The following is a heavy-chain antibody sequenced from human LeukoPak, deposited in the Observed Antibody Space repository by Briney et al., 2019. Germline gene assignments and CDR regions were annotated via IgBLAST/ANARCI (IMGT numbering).Heavy chain of an antibody. V-gene: IGHV3-21*01. Sequence: GGSLRLFCAASGFTFSSTYSMSWVRQAPGKGLEWLSSISSSSSYIYYADSVKGRFTVSRDNAKNSLYLQMNSLRAEDTAVYYCAELGITMIGGVWGKGTTVTISS. CDR1: GFTFSSTYS. D-gene: IGHD3-10*02. CDR3: AELGITMIGGV. J-gene: IGHJ6*04. CDR2: ISSSSSYI.